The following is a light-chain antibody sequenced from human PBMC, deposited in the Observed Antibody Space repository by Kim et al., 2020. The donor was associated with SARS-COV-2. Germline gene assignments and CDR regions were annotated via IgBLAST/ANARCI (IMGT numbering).Light chain of an antibody. CDR1: QSVSSSY. CDR3: QQYGSSPLT. V-gene: IGKV3-20*01. J-gene: IGKJ4*01. Sequence: EIVLTQSPGTLSLSPGGRATLSCRASQSVSSSYLAWYQQKPGQAPRLLIYGASSRAPGIPDRFSGCGSGTDFTLTVSRLEPEDFAVYYCQQYGSSPLTFGGGTKVDIK. CDR2: GAS.